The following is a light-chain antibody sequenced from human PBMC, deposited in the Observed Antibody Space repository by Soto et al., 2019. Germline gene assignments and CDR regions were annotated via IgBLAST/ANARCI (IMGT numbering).Light chain of an antibody. Sequence: DIVMTQSPDSLALSLGERATINCKSSQSFLYSSNNKNYLTWYQQKTGQPPKLXIYWESTRESGVPARFIGSGSGTDFTLTISRLQPEDVAVYYCQKHYSTPLTCGGGTKVDIK. CDR2: WES. CDR1: QSFLYSSNNKNY. V-gene: IGKV4-1*01. J-gene: IGKJ4*01. CDR3: QKHYSTPLT.